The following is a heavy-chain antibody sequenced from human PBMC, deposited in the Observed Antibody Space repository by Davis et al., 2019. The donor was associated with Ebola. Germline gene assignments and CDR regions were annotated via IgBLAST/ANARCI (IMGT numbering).Heavy chain of an antibody. D-gene: IGHD3-10*01. V-gene: IGHV3-13*01. J-gene: IGHJ4*02. CDR3: ARARFGEWDFDY. Sequence: GESLKISCAASGFTFRSYDMHWVRQATGKGLEWVSAIGTAGDTYYPGSVKGRFTISRENAKNSLYLQMNSLRAGDTAVYYCARARFGEWDFDYWGRGTLVTVSS. CDR2: IGTAGDT. CDR1: GFTFRSYD.